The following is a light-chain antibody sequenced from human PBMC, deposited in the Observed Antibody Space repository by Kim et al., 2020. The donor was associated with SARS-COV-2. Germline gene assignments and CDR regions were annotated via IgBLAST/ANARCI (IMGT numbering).Light chain of an antibody. J-gene: IGLJ2*01. CDR3: NARNSNDIVV. CDR2: SNN. CDR1: SLRCYY. V-gene: IGLV3-19*01. Sequence: ALGQTVTITCQGVSLRCYYATEYQQKPGQAPILVINSNNNRPSGIPDQFSGSSYGNTASFTSTGTQEGDDSYYYCNARNSNDIVVFGGGTQLTVL.